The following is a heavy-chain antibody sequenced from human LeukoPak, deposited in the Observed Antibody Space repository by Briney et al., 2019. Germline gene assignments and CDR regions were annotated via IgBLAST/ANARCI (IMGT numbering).Heavy chain of an antibody. D-gene: IGHD5-12*01. Sequence: GRSLRLSCAASGITFSSYDMHWVRQAPGKGLEWVAVISYDGSNKYYADSVKGRFTISRDNSMNTMYLQMSSLRAEDTAVYYCARGGYSWRLLYWFFDLWGRGTLVTVSS. V-gene: IGHV3-30-3*01. J-gene: IGHJ2*01. CDR1: GITFSSYD. CDR2: ISYDGSNK. CDR3: ARGGYSWRLLYWFFDL.